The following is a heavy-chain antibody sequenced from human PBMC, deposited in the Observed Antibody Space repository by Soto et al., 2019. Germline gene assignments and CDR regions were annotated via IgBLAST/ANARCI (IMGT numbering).Heavy chain of an antibody. J-gene: IGHJ5*02. Sequence: GGSLRLSCAASGFIFENFGMSWVRQAPGKGLEWISSISVSGFKKYYADSVKGRFTISRDNSKSTVYLELNNLSAEDTAVYHCAKNQGVELVPLATVDWFDPWGQGSVVTVSS. CDR2: ISVSGFKK. CDR3: AKNQGVELVPLATVDWFDP. D-gene: IGHD1-26*01. CDR1: GFIFENFG. V-gene: IGHV3-23*01.